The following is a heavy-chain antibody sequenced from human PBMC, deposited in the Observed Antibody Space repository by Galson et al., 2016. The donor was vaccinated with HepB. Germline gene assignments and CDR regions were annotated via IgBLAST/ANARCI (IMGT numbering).Heavy chain of an antibody. CDR2: IYHTGTT. CDR1: VDSVSSDDYS. D-gene: IGHD3-9*01. J-gene: IGHJ5*02. V-gene: IGHV4-30-2*01. Sequence: TLSLTCAVSVDSVSSDDYSWSWIRQPPGKGLEWIGNIYHTGTTYYNPSLRSRVTISIDMSKNQFSLNLSSVTAADTAIYYCARSLYVFAMGYYKWFHLWGQGTLLTVSS. CDR3: ARSLYVFAMGYYKWFHL.